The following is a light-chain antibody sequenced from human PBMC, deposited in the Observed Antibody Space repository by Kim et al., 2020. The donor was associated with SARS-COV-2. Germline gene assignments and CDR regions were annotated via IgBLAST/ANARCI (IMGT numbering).Light chain of an antibody. CDR3: QQYSSYST. J-gene: IGKJ1*01. Sequence: DIQMTQSPSTLSASVGDRVTITCRAIQSISSSLAWYQQKPGEAPELLIYAASTLERGVPSRFSGTGSGTEFTLTISSLHSEDLATYYCQQYSSYSTFGQGTKVDIK. CDR1: QSISSS. V-gene: IGKV1-5*01. CDR2: AAS.